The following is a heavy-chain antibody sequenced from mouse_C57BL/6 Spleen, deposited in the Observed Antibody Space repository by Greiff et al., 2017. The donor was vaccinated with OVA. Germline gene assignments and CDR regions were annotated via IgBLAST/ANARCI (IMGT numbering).Heavy chain of an antibody. D-gene: IGHD2-4*01. CDR1: GFTFSDYG. CDR3: ARHGAYDSEAFAY. V-gene: IGHV5-15*01. CDR2: ISNLAYSI. Sequence: EVQLVESGGGLVQPGGSLKLSCAASGFTFSDYGMAWVRQAPRKGPEWVAFISNLAYSIYYADTVTGRFTISRENAKKTLYLEMSSLRSEDTAMYYCARHGAYDSEAFAYWGQGTLVTVSA. J-gene: IGHJ3*01.